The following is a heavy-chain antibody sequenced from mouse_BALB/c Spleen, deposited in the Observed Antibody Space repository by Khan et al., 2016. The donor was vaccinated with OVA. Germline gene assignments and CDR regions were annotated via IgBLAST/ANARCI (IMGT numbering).Heavy chain of an antibody. V-gene: IGHV14-3*02. J-gene: IGHJ2*01. Sequence: QLKESGAELVKPVASAKLSCTASGFNIKDTYMHWVKQRPDQGLEWIGRLDPANGNTKYDPNSQGKATITADPSSNTAYLQLSSLTSEDTSVDCCARINAWGQGTTLTVSS. CDR1: GFNIKDTY. CDR3: ARINA. CDR2: LDPANGNT.